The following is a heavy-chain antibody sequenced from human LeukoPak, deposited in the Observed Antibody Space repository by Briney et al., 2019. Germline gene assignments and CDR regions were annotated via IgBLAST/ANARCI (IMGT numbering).Heavy chain of an antibody. CDR3: AGVAYFFDSSGFYNGGDFDY. D-gene: IGHD3-22*01. Sequence: ASVKVSCKASGGTFSSYAISWVRQAPGQGLDWMGWINPNSGVTNYAQQFQGRVTMTRDTSVSTAYMELSSLRSDDTAVYYCAGVAYFFDSSGFYNGGDFDYWGQGTLVTVSS. CDR2: INPNSGVT. J-gene: IGHJ4*02. CDR1: GGTFSSYA. V-gene: IGHV1-2*02.